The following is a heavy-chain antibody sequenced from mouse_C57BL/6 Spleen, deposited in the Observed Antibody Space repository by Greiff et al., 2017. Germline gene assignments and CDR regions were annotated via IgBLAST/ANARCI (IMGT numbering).Heavy chain of an antibody. D-gene: IGHD6-1*01. CDR2: IDPSDSYT. Sequence: QVQLQQPGAELVMPGASVKLSCKASGYTFTSYWMHWVKQRPGQGLEWIGEIDPSDSYTNYNQKFKGKSTLTVDKSSSTAYMQLSSLTSEDSAVYYCARRGQPSAWFAYWGQGTLVTVSA. CDR1: GYTFTSYW. J-gene: IGHJ3*01. CDR3: ARRGQPSAWFAY. V-gene: IGHV1-69*01.